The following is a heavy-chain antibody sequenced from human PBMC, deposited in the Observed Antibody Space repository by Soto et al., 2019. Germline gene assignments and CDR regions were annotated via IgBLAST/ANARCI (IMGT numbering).Heavy chain of an antibody. V-gene: IGHV3-23*01. CDR1: GFTFSSYA. J-gene: IGHJ6*02. Sequence: GGSLRLSCAASGFTFSSYAMSWVRQAPGKGLEWVSAISGSGGSTYYADSVKGRFTISRDNSKNTLYLQMNSLRAEDTAVYYCAKSYSSEDYYYYGMDVWGQGTTVTVSS. CDR3: AKSYSSEDYYYYGMDV. D-gene: IGHD6-19*01. CDR2: ISGSGGST.